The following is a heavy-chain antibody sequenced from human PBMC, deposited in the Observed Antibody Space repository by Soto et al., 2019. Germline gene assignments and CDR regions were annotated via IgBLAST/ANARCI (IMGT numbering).Heavy chain of an antibody. CDR3: ARVPGP. CDR2: IYHSGST. J-gene: IGHJ5*02. CDR1: GGAISSGGYS. V-gene: IGHV4-30-2*01. Sequence: QLQLQESGSGLVKPSQTLSLTCAVSGGAISSGGYSWSCIWQPPGKGLEWIGYIYHSGSTYYNPSLKIRVTISEDRSKNHCSLQLSSVTAAHTAVYYCARVPGPWGQGTLVTVSS.